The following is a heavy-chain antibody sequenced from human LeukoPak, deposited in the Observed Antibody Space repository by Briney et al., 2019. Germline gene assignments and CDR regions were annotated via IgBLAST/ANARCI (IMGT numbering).Heavy chain of an antibody. CDR3: ASTKEYYYGSGSYANWFDP. J-gene: IGHJ5*02. Sequence: SETLSLTCTVSGGSISSGDYYWSWIRQPPGKGLEWIGYIYYSGSTYYNPSLKSRVTISVDTSKNQFSLKLSSVTAADTAVYYCASTKEYYYGSGSYANWFDPWGQGTLVTVSS. D-gene: IGHD3-10*01. CDR1: GGSISSGDYY. V-gene: IGHV4-30-4*08. CDR2: IYYSGST.